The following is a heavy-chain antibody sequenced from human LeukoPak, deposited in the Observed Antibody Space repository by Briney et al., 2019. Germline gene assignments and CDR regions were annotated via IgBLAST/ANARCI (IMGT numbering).Heavy chain of an antibody. Sequence: ASVKVSCKASGYTFTGYYMHWVRQAPGQGLEWMGRIIPILGIANYAQKFQGRVTITADKSTSTAYMELSSLRSEDTAVYYCARADYDSSGYYPLFDYWGQGTLVTVSS. CDR3: ARADYDSSGYYPLFDY. D-gene: IGHD3-22*01. V-gene: IGHV1-69*04. CDR1: GYTFTGYY. J-gene: IGHJ4*02. CDR2: IIPILGIA.